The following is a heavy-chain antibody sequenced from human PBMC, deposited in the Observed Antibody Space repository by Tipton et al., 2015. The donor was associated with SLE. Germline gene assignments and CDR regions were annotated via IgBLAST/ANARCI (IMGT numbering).Heavy chain of an antibody. CDR1: GYSFTNSW. D-gene: IGHD4-17*01. V-gene: IGHV5-51*03. J-gene: IGHJ4*02. CDR2: IYPGDSDT. CDR3: ARLATVTSDFDF. Sequence: QLVQSGAEVKKPGEALQISCKTSGYSFTNSWIVWFRHMPGKGLEWMGIIYPGDSDTRYSPSFQGQVTISADKSISTAYLQWSSLKASDTAMYYCARLATVTSDFDFWGQGTLVPVSS.